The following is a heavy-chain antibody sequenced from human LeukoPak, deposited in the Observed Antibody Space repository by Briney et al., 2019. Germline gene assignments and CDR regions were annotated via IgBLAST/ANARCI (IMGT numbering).Heavy chain of an antibody. CDR2: ISGSGGST. CDR1: GFTFSSYA. D-gene: IGHD3-22*01. CDR3: AKRGDSSGYYY. J-gene: IGHJ4*02. V-gene: IGHV3-23*01. Sequence: GGSLRLSCAASGFTFSSYAMSWVRQAPGKGLEWVSAISGSGGSTYYADSVKGRFTISRDNSKNTLYLQMNSLRAGDTAVYYCAKRGDSSGYYYWGQGTLVTVSS.